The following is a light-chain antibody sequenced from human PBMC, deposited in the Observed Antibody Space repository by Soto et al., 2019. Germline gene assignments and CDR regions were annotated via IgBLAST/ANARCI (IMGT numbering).Light chain of an antibody. CDR3: QQYNSYSWT. Sequence: DIQMTQSPSTLSASVGDRVTITCWASQSISSWLAWYQQKPGKAPKLLIYKASSLESGVPSRFSGSGSGTEFTLTISSLQPDDFATYYCQQYNSYSWTFGQGTKMEIK. CDR2: KAS. V-gene: IGKV1-5*03. J-gene: IGKJ1*01. CDR1: QSISSW.